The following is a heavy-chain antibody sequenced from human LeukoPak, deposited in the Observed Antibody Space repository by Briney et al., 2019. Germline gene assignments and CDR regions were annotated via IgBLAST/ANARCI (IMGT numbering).Heavy chain of an antibody. V-gene: IGHV4-34*01. D-gene: IGHD3-22*01. Sequence: SETLSLTCAVYGGSFSGYYWSWIRQPPGKGLEWIGEINHSGSTNYNPSLKSRVTTSVDTSKNQFSLKLSSVTAADTAVYYCASEDSSGYYYDYWGQGTLVTVSS. J-gene: IGHJ4*02. CDR2: INHSGST. CDR3: ASEDSSGYYYDY. CDR1: GGSFSGYY.